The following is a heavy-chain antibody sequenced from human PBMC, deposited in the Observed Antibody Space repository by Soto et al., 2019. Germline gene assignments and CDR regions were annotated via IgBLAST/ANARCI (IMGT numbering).Heavy chain of an antibody. CDR1: GGTFSSYT. CDR3: ARGGQYYDILTGYYYY. D-gene: IGHD3-9*01. CDR2: IIPILGIA. Sequence: ASVKVSCKASGGTFSSYTISWVRQAPGQGLEWMGRIIPILGIANYAQKFQGRVTITADKSTSTAYMELSSLRSEDTAVYYCARGGQYYDILTGYYYYWGQGTLVTVSS. J-gene: IGHJ4*02. V-gene: IGHV1-69*02.